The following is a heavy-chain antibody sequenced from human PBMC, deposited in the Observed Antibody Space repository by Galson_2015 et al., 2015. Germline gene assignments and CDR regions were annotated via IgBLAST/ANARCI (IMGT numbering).Heavy chain of an antibody. J-gene: IGHJ5*02. V-gene: IGHV5-51*01. CDR2: IYPGDSDT. CDR3: AILGYCSSTSCYRKRNWFDP. CDR1: GYSFTSYW. D-gene: IGHD2-2*01. Sequence: QSGAEVKKPGESLKISCKGSGYSFTSYWIGWVRQMPGKGLEWMGIIYPGDSDTRYSPSFQGQVTISADKSISTAYLQWSSLKASDTAMYYCAILGYCSSTSCYRKRNWFDPWGQGTLVTVSS.